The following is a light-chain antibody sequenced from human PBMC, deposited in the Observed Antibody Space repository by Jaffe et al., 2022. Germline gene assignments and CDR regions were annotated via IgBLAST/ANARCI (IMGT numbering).Light chain of an antibody. V-gene: IGKV3-20*01. CDR3: QQYGSSPFT. CDR1: QSVSSSS. J-gene: IGKJ4*01. CDR2: GAS. Sequence: EIVLTQSPGTLSLSPGERATLSCRASQSVSSSSLAWYQQKPGQAPRLLIYGASSRATGIPDRFSGSGSGTDFTLTISRLEPEDFAVYYCQQYGSSPFTFGGGTKVDIK.